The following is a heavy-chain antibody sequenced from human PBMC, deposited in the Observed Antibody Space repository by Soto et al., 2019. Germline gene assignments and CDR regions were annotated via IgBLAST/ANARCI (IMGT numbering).Heavy chain of an antibody. J-gene: IGHJ5*02. CDR2: IYYSGST. V-gene: IGHV4-30-4*01. D-gene: IGHD6-13*01. CDR1: GGSISSGDYY. CDR3: ARAYQQLVRRRGSWFDP. Sequence: PSGTLSLTCTVSGGSISSGDYYWSWIRQPPGKGLEWIGYIYYSGSTYYNPSLKSRVTISVDTSKNQFSLKLSSVTAAATAVYYXARAYQQLVRRRGSWFDPWVQGTLVTVSS.